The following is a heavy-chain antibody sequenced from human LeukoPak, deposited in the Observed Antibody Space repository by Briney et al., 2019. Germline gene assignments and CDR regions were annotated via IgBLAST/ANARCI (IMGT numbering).Heavy chain of an antibody. CDR3: ARDRSSGPAFDY. J-gene: IGHJ4*02. D-gene: IGHD3-22*01. CDR1: GFTFSSYS. Sequence: PGGSLRLSXAASGFTFSSYSMNWVRQTPGKGLEWVSSISSSSSYIYYADSVKGRFTISRDNAKNSLYLQMNSLRAEDTAVYYCARDRSSGPAFDYWGQGTLVTVSS. CDR2: ISSSSSYI. V-gene: IGHV3-21*01.